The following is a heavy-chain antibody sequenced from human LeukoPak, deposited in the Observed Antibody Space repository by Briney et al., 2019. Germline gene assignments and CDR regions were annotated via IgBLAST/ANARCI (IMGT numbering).Heavy chain of an antibody. J-gene: IGHJ4*02. CDR1: GGSISSYY. CDR3: AREHPRGEVDDFDY. V-gene: IGHV4-59*12. CDR2: IYYSGST. Sequence: SETLSLTCTVSGGSISSYYWSWIRQPPGKGLEWIGYIYYSGSTNYNPSLKSRISISVDTSKNQFSLKLTSVTAADTAVYYCAREHPRGEVDDFDYWGQGTLVTVSS. D-gene: IGHD3-16*01.